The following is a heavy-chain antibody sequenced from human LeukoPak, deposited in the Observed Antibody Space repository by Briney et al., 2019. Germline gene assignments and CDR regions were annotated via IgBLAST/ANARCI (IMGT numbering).Heavy chain of an antibody. CDR1: GFTFGDYA. D-gene: IGHD1-7*01. CDR3: TRDPMGLELQHYYYYYMDV. CDR2: IRSKAYGGTT. V-gene: IGHV3-49*03. J-gene: IGHJ6*03. Sequence: GGSLRLSCTASGFTFGDYAMSWFRQAPGKGLEWVGFIRSKAYGGTTEYAASVKGRFTISRDDSKSIAYLQMNSLKTEDTAVYYCTRDPMGLELQHYYYYYMDVWGKGTTVTVSS.